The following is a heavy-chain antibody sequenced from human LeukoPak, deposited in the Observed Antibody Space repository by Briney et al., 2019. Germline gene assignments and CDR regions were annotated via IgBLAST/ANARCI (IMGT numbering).Heavy chain of an antibody. J-gene: IGHJ4*02. V-gene: IGHV3-23*01. CDR3: AKDQAMIVVVPSPDY. D-gene: IGHD3-22*01. CDR2: ISGSGGST. CDR1: GFTFSSYA. Sequence: GGSLRLSCAASGFTFSSYAMSWVRQAPGKGLEWVSAISGSGGSTYYADSVKGRFTISRDNSKNTLYLQMNSLRAEDAAVYYCAKDQAMIVVVPSPDYWGQGTLVTVSS.